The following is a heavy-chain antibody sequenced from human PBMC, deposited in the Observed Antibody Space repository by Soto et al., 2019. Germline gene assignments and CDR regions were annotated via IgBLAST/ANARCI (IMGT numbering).Heavy chain of an antibody. V-gene: IGHV3-30*18. D-gene: IGHD6-25*01. J-gene: IGHJ4*02. Sequence: QMQLVESGGGVVQPGRSLRLSCAASGFTFSRYGMHWVRQAPGKGRGWVAVISYDGGDKHYADAVKGRFTISRDNSKNTLYLQMNSLRAEDRAVYYCGKDADQGAASYYFDHWGQGTLVTVSS. CDR3: GKDADQGAASYYFDH. CDR1: GFTFSRYG. CDR2: ISYDGGDK.